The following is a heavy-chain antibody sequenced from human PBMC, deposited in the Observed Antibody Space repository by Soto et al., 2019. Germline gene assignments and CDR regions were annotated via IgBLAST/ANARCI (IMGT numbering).Heavy chain of an antibody. CDR1: GGSISSGGYS. Sequence: SETLSLTCAVSGGSISSGGYSWSWIRQPPGKGLEWIGYIYHSGSTYYNPSLKSRVTISVDRSKNQFSLKLSSVTAADTAVYYCARGGRDSSGLAFDIWGQGTMVTVSS. D-gene: IGHD3-22*01. J-gene: IGHJ3*02. V-gene: IGHV4-30-2*01. CDR3: ARGGRDSSGLAFDI. CDR2: IYHSGST.